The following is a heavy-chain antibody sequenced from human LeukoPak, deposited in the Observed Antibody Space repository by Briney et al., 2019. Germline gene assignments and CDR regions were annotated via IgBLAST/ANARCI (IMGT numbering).Heavy chain of an antibody. CDR1: GGSISSGSYY. J-gene: IGHJ5*02. CDR2: IYTSGST. Sequence: PSQTLPLTCTVSGGSISSGSYYWSWIRQPAGKGLEWIGRIYTSGSTNYNPSLKSRVTISVDTSKNQFSLKLSSVTAADTAVYYCSRDRGYCSSTSCYYWFDPWGQGTLVTVSS. CDR3: SRDRGYCSSTSCYYWFDP. D-gene: IGHD2-2*01. V-gene: IGHV4-61*02.